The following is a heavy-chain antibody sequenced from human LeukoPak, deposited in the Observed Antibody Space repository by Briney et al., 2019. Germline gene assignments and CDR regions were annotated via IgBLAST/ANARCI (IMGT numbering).Heavy chain of an antibody. D-gene: IGHD2-2*02. Sequence: PSETLSLTCTVSGASITSYYWSWIRQPPGKALEWIGYIYYGGSTNYNPSLKSRVTISVDTSKNQFSLKLSSVTAADTAVYYCARVLYREYYYYYMDVWGKGTTVTVSS. CDR2: IYYGGST. CDR3: ARVLYREYYYYYMDV. V-gene: IGHV4-59*12. J-gene: IGHJ6*03. CDR1: GASITSYY.